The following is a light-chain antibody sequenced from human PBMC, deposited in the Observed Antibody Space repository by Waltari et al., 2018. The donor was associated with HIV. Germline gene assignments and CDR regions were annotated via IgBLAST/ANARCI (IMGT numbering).Light chain of an antibody. V-gene: IGLV3-19*01. CDR3: ISRDSSGNHLRV. CDR2: GKN. CDR1: SLRSYY. Sequence: SSELTQDPAVSVALGQTVRITCQGDSLRSYYASWYQQKPGQAPVLVIYGKNNRPSGIPDRFSGSSSGNTASLTITGAQAEDEADYYCISRDSSGNHLRVFGGGTKLTVL. J-gene: IGLJ3*02.